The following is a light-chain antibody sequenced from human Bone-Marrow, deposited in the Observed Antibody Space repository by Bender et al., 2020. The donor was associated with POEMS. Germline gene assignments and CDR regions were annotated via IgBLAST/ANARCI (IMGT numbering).Light chain of an antibody. Sequence: QSVLTQPPSVSEAPGQRVTISCTGSSSNIGAGYDVHWYKQLPGTAPKLLIYGNSNRPSGVPDRFSGSKSGTSASLAITGLQAEDEGDYYCQSYDNSLGGWVFGGGTKLTVL. CDR2: GNS. V-gene: IGLV1-40*01. CDR3: QSYDNSLGGWV. J-gene: IGLJ3*02. CDR1: SSNIGAGYD.